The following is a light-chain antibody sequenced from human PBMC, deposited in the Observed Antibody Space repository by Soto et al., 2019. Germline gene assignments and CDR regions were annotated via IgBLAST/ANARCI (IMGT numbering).Light chain of an antibody. CDR3: QQYGSSPPRT. V-gene: IGKV3-15*01. J-gene: IGKJ1*01. CDR1: QSVSSN. Sequence: EVVMTQSPATLSVSPGERATLSCRASQSVSSNLAWYQQKPGQAPRLLIYGASTRATGIPDRFSGSGSGTDFTLTISSLQSEDLAVYYCQQYGSSPPRTFGQGTMVDIK. CDR2: GAS.